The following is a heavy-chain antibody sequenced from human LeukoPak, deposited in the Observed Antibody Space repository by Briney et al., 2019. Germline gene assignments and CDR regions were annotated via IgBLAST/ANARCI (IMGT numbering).Heavy chain of an antibody. J-gene: IGHJ6*01. Sequence: SQTLSLTCAISGDSVSSNSAAWNWIRQSPSRGLEWLGRTYYRSKWYNDYAVSVKSRITINPDTSKNQFSLQLNSVTPEDTAVYYCARELDSSGYMAYYYYGMDVWGQGTTVTVSS. CDR2: TYYRSKWYN. CDR1: GDSVSSNSAA. D-gene: IGHD3-22*01. CDR3: ARELDSSGYMAYYYYGMDV. V-gene: IGHV6-1*01.